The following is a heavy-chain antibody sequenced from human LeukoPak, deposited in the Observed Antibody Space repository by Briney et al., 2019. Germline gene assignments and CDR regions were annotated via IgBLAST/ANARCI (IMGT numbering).Heavy chain of an antibody. V-gene: IGHV3-30*04. CDR3: ARDRKGALNYGMDV. J-gene: IGHJ6*02. Sequence: GGSLRLPCAASGFTFSSYAMHWVRQAPGKGLEWVAVISYDGSNKYYADSVKGRFTISRDNSKNTLYLQMNSLRAEDTAVYYCARDRKGALNYGMDVWGQGTTVTVSS. CDR1: GFTFSSYA. CDR2: ISYDGSNK.